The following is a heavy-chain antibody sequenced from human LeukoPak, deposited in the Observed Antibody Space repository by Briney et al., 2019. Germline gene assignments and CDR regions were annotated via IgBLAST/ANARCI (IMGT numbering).Heavy chain of an antibody. Sequence: ASVKVSCKASGYTFTGYYMHWVRQAPGQGLEWMGWINPNSGGTNYAQKFQGRVTMTRDTSISTAYMELSRLRSDDTAVYYCARVRQWLDYYMDVWGKGTTVTVSS. CDR1: GYTFTGYY. CDR3: ARVRQWLDYYMDV. V-gene: IGHV1-2*02. CDR2: INPNSGGT. J-gene: IGHJ6*03. D-gene: IGHD6-19*01.